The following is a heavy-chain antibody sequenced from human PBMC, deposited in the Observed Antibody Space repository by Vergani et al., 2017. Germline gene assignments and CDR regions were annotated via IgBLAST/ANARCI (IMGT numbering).Heavy chain of an antibody. Sequence: EVQLVGSGGGWVQPGRSLRLSCAASGFPFDDFAMPWVRQAPGKGRGWVSGHNLNSDSIAYADSVKGRFTISRDNAKNSLYLQMNILRAVDTALYYCVKDIASPVNYWCFDLWGRGTLVTVSS. J-gene: IGHJ2*01. D-gene: IGHD2-15*01. CDR2: HNLNSDSI. CDR3: VKDIASPVNYWCFDL. V-gene: IGHV3-9*01. CDR1: GFPFDDFA.